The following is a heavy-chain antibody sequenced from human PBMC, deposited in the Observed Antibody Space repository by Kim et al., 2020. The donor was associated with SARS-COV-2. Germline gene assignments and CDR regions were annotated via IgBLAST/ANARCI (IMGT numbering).Heavy chain of an antibody. V-gene: IGHV1-46*01. CDR2: MNPRGGST. Sequence: ASVKVSCKAAGYSFSDYYIHWVRQAPGHGLEWMGIMNPRGGSTHSAQKFHGRVTMTRDTPTSTFYMDLSSLTYEDTAVYFCAGGFGESADAWAQGALVIV. J-gene: IGHJ5*02. CDR1: GYSFSDYY. D-gene: IGHD3-10*01. CDR3: AGGFGESADA.